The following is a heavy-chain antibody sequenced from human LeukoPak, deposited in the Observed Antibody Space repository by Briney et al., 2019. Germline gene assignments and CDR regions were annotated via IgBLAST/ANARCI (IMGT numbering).Heavy chain of an antibody. CDR2: ISAYNGNT. J-gene: IGHJ4*02. D-gene: IGHD3-22*01. CDR3: ARDLRITMIVEAFLRGGTAGY. Sequence: ASVKVSCKASGYTFTSYGISWVRQAPGQGLEWMGWISAYNGNTNYAQKLQGRVTMTTDTSTSTAYMELRSLRSDDTAVYYCARDLRITMIVEAFLRGGTAGYSGQGTLVTVSS. CDR1: GYTFTSYG. V-gene: IGHV1-18*01.